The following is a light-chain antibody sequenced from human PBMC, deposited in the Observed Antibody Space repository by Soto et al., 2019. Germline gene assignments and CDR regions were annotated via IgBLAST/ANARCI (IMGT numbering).Light chain of an antibody. CDR1: SSDVGSYNY. Sequence: QSALTQPRSVSGSPGQSVTISCTGTSSDVGSYNYVSWYQQHPGKAPKLMMYDVTKRPSGVPDRFSGSKSGNTASLTISGLQAEDEADYYCCSYAGSYTGVFGGGTKLTVL. CDR3: CSYAGSYTGV. J-gene: IGLJ2*01. V-gene: IGLV2-11*01. CDR2: DVT.